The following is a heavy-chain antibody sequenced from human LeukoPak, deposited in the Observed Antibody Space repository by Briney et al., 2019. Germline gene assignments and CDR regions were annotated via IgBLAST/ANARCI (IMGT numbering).Heavy chain of an antibody. V-gene: IGHV3-15*01. Sequence: GGSLRLSCAASGFTFSSYAMSWVRQAPGKGLEWVGRIKSKTDGGTTDYAAPVKGRFTISRDDSKNTLYLQMNSLKTEDTAVYYCTTGIMASFDYWGQGTLVTVSS. J-gene: IGHJ4*02. CDR2: IKSKTDGGTT. CDR1: GFTFSSYA. D-gene: IGHD1-14*01. CDR3: TTGIMASFDY.